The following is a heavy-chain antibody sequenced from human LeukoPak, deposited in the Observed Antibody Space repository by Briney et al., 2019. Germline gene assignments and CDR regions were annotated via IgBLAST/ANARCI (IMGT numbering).Heavy chain of an antibody. CDR1: GFTFSSYG. Sequence: GGSLRLSCAASGFTFSSYGMHWVRQAPGKGLEWVAVISYDGSNKYYADSVKGRFTISRENSKNTLYLQMNSLRAEDTAVYYCAKDRRGSDYWGQGTLVTVSS. CDR2: ISYDGSNK. V-gene: IGHV3-30*18. J-gene: IGHJ4*02. D-gene: IGHD3-10*01. CDR3: AKDRRGSDY.